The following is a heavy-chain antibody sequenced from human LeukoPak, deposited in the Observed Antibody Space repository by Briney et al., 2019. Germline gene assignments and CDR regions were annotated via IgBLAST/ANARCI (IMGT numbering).Heavy chain of an antibody. CDR1: GYTFTSYA. D-gene: IGHD3-10*01. V-gene: IGHV1-3*01. CDR2: INAGNGNT. CDR3: ARVVVRGVIDY. J-gene: IGHJ4*02. Sequence: ASVKVSCKASGYTFTSYAMHWVRQAPGQRLEWMGWINAGNGNTKYSQKFQGRVTITRDTSASTAYKELSSLRSEDTAVYYCARVVVRGVIDYWGQGTLVTVSS.